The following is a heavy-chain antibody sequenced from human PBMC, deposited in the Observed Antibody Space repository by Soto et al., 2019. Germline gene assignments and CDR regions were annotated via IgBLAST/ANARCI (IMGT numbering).Heavy chain of an antibody. CDR3: AKVGGPMIVVVIDIDY. CDR2: ISGSDGST. CDR1: GFTFSSYA. V-gene: IGHV3-23*01. J-gene: IGHJ4*02. D-gene: IGHD3-22*01. Sequence: PGGSLRLSCAASGFTFSSYAMNWVRQAPGKGLEWVSVISGSDGSTYYADSVKGRFTISRDNSKNTLNLQMNSLRAEDTAVYYCAKVGGPMIVVVIDIDYWGQGTLVTVSS.